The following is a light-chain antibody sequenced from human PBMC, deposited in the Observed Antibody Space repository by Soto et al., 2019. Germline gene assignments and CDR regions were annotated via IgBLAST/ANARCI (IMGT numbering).Light chain of an antibody. V-gene: IGLV2-14*01. CDR2: EAI. Sequence: LTKYDCVSGSLGQSITLSCTGTSSKVSGYRYVAWYQQHPGKAPKLIIFEAINRPTGVSARFSGTNSGNTASLTISGLQAEDEADYYCTPHSKYRVRVFGGGTKVTVL. CDR1: SSKVSGYRY. CDR3: TPHSKYRVRV. J-gene: IGLJ3*02.